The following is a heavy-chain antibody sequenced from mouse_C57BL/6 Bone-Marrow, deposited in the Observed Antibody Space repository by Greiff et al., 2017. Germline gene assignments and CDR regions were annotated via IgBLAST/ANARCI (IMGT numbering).Heavy chain of an antibody. CDR1: GYTFTSYW. CDR2: IDPSDSYT. J-gene: IGHJ2*01. V-gene: IGHV1-59*01. Sequence: QVQLQQPGAELVRPGTSVKLSCKASGYTFTSYWMHWVKQRPGQGLEWIGVIDPSDSYTNYNQKFKGKATLTVDTSSSTAYMQLSSLTSEDSAVYYCARSGLRRGYFDYWGQGTTRTVSS. CDR3: ARSGLRRGYFDY. D-gene: IGHD2-4*01.